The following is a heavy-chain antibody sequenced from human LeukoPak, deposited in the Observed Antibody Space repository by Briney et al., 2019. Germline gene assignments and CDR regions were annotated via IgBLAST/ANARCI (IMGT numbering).Heavy chain of an antibody. CDR2: SRSKRYGGTT. CDR1: RFTFCDHG. J-gene: IGHJ4*02. V-gene: IGHV3-49*04. CDR3: SRDSDWNYDY. Sequence: GRSLRLSCTPPRFTFCDHGISWVRQAPGKGLEWVGFSRSKRYGGTTEYAASVKGRFTISRDDSKSIAYLQMTSLKTEDTAVYYCSRDSDWNYDYWGQGTLVTVSS. D-gene: IGHD1-7*01.